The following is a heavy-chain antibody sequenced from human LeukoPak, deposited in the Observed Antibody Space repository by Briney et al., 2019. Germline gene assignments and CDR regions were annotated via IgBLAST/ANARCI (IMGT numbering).Heavy chain of an antibody. J-gene: IGHJ4*02. V-gene: IGHV4-31*03. D-gene: IGHD3-3*01. CDR1: GSSVSSGEYY. CDR2: VYYSGSS. Sequence: PSQTLSLTCSVFGSSVSSGEYYWSWVRQHPGKGLEWIGYVYYSGSSYYIPSLESRITMSVEVSKNQFSLELRSVTAADTAVYYCARVKVLRFLEWFLDFWGQGALVTVSS. CDR3: ARVKVLRFLEWFLDF.